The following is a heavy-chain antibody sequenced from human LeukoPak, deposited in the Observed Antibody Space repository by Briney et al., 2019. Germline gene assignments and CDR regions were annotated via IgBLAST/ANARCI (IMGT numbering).Heavy chain of an antibody. CDR2: IRYDGSNK. D-gene: IGHD3-10*01. V-gene: IGHV3-30*02. J-gene: IGHJ4*02. CDR1: GFTFSSYG. Sequence: PGGSLRLSCAASGFTFSSYGMHWVRQAPGKGLEWVAFIRYDGSNKYYADSVKGRFTISRDNSKNTLYLQMNSLRAEDTAVYYCAKVEATMVQGVIIPPYYSDYWGQGTLVTVSS. CDR3: AKVEATMVQGVIIPPYYSDY.